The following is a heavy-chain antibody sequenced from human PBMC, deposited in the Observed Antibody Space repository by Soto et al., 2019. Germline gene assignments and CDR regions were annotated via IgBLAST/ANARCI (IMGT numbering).Heavy chain of an antibody. CDR3: ARIMAGNYYYYYAMDV. J-gene: IGHJ6*02. V-gene: IGHV3-48*02. CDR2: ISYSSSTI. CDR1: GFNFSSYS. D-gene: IGHD6-19*01. Sequence: PGGSLRLSCAASGFNFSSYSMNWVRQAPGKGLEWVSYISYSSSTIYYADSVKGRFTISRDNAKNSLYLQMNSLRDEDRAVYYCARIMAGNYYYYYAMDVWGQGTTVTVSS.